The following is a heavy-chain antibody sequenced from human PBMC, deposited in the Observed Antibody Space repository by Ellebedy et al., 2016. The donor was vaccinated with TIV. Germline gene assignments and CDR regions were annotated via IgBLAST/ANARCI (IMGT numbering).Heavy chain of an antibody. V-gene: IGHV5-10-1*01. CDR3: ARHMNTAMTNDY. CDR2: IDPSDSYT. J-gene: IGHJ4*02. Sequence: PGGSLRLSCKGSGYSFTTYWIGWVRQMPGKGLEWMGRIDPSDSYTNYSPSFQGHVTISADKSISTAYLQWSSLKASDTAIYYCARHMNTAMTNDYWGQGTLVTVSS. D-gene: IGHD5-18*01. CDR1: GYSFTTYW.